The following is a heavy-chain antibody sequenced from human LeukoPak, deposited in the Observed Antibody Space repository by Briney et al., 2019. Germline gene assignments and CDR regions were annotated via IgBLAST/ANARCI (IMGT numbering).Heavy chain of an antibody. CDR2: ISAYNGNT. V-gene: IGHV1-18*01. J-gene: IGHJ4*02. D-gene: IGHD3-3*01. Sequence: ASVKVSCKASGYTFTSYGISWVRQAPGQGLEWMGWISAYNGNTNYAQKLQGRVTMTTDTSTSTAYMELRSLRSDDTAVYYCARDRAILGSHSLYFDYWGQGTLVTVSP. CDR3: ARDRAILGSHSLYFDY. CDR1: GYTFTSYG.